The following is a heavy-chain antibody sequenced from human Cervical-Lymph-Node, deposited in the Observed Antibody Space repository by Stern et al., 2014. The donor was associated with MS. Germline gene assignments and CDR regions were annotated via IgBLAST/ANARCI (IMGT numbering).Heavy chain of an antibody. CDR3: ARPSSSSSYDAFDI. CDR1: GFTFSSYA. V-gene: IGHV3-30*01. J-gene: IGHJ3*02. CDR2: ISYDGSNK. Sequence: VQLVESGGGVVQPGRSLRLSCAASGFTFSSYAMHWVRQAPGKGLEWVAVISYDGSNKYYADSVKGRFTISRDNSKNTLYLQMNSLRAEDTAVYYCARPSSSSSYDAFDIWGQGTMVTVSS. D-gene: IGHD6-13*01.